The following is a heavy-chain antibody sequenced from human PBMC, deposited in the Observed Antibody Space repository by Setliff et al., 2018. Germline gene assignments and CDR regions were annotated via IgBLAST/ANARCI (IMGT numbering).Heavy chain of an antibody. J-gene: IGHJ3*01. CDR3: AISTLSICSGGSCPNAFDV. D-gene: IGHD2-15*01. CDR2: ISSYNDVT. Sequence: VASVKVSCKASGHIFNSYGISWVRQAPGKGLEWMGWISSYNDVTTYAQRFQGRVTLTKDTSTSAAYMELRSLRSDDSAVYYCAISTLSICSGGSCPNAFDVWGQGTMVTVSS. V-gene: IGHV1-18*01. CDR1: GHIFNSYG.